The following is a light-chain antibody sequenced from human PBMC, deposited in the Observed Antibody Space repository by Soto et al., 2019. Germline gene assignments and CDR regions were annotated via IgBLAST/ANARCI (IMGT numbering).Light chain of an antibody. J-gene: IGLJ1*01. Sequence: QSALTQPASLSGSPGQSITISCTGTSSDVGGYNYVSWYQQHPGKAPKLMIYDVSNRPSGVSNRFSGSKSGNTASLTISGLQAEDEADYYCSSCRAISTTHYVFGTGTKVTVL. V-gene: IGLV2-14*03. CDR3: SSCRAISTTHYV. CDR2: DVS. CDR1: SSDVGGYNY.